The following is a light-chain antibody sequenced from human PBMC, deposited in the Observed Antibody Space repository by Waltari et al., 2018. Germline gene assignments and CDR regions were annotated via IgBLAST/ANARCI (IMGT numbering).Light chain of an antibody. CDR3: YSTDSSGTPL. J-gene: IGLJ2*01. CDR1: ALPKKY. Sequence: SYEVTQPPSVSVSPGQTATITCSGDALPKKYAYWYQQKSGQAPVLVIYEDNKRPSGIPERFSGSSSGTMATLTISRAQVEDEADYYCYSTDSSGTPLFGGGTKLTVL. CDR2: EDN. V-gene: IGLV3-10*01.